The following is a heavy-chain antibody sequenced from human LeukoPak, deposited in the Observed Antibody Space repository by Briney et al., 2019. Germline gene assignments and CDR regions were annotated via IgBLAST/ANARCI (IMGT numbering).Heavy chain of an antibody. D-gene: IGHD1-26*01. CDR1: GGSFSGYY. J-gene: IGHJ4*02. CDR2: INHSGST. CDR3: ARVDSGSHQVDY. Sequence: SETLSLTCAVYGGSFSGYYWSWIRQPPGKGLEWIGEINHSGSTNYNPSLKSRVTISVDTSKNQFSLKLSSVTAADTAVYYCARVDSGSHQVDYWGQGTLVTVSS. V-gene: IGHV4-34*01.